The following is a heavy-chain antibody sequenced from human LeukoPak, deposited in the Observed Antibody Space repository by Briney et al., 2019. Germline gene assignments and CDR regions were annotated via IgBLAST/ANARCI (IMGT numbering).Heavy chain of an antibody. V-gene: IGHV4-39*01. J-gene: IGHJ4*02. Sequence: PSETLSLTCTVSGASISTNNYYWVWIRQPPGKGLEWIGSIYYSGGAYYNPSLKSRVTISVDTAKNQFSLRLTSVTAADTAVYFCARRYYSGPFDYWGQGTLLTVSS. CDR3: ARRYYSGPFDY. CDR2: IYYSGGA. CDR1: GASISTNNYY. D-gene: IGHD2-15*01.